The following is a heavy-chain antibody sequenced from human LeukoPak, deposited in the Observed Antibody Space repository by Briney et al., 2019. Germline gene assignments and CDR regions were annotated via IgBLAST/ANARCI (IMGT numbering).Heavy chain of an antibody. V-gene: IGHV3-23*01. D-gene: IGHD2-15*01. CDR1: GFTFSSYA. J-gene: IGHJ5*02. CDR2: ISGSGCST. CDR3: AKGARRSGGVDWFDP. Sequence: GGSLRLSCAASGFTFSSYAMSWVRQAPGKGLEWVSAISGSGCSTYYADSVKGRFTISRDNSKDTLYLQMNSLRAEDTAVYYCAKGARRSGGVDWFDPWGQGTLVTVSS.